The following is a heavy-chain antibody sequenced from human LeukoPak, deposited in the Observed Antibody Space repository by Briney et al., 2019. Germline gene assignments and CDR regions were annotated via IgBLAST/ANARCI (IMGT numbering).Heavy chain of an antibody. V-gene: IGHV1-3*02. D-gene: IGHD6-19*01. J-gene: IGHJ5*02. CDR1: GYTFTTHP. CDR3: VRGNPGWTLDL. CDR2: TNAASGNT. Sequence: GASVKVSCKASGYTFTTHPIRWVRQAPGQRLEWIGWTNAASGNTEYSRVFQGRVTITRDTSASIAYMEMSSLRSEDMAVYYCVRGNPGWTLDLWGQGTLVTVSS.